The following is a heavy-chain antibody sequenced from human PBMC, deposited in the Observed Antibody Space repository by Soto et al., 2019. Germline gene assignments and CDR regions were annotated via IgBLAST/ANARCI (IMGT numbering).Heavy chain of an antibody. Sequence: EVQLVESGGGLVQPGGSLRLSCAASGFTFSSYWMHWVRQAPGKGLVWVSRINSDGSSTTYAESVKGRFTISRDNAKNTLYLQMNSLRAEDTAVYYCARGLRGYYGNDYWGQGTPVTVAS. CDR2: INSDGSST. J-gene: IGHJ4*02. CDR3: ARGLRGYYGNDY. D-gene: IGHD1-26*01. CDR1: GFTFSSYW. V-gene: IGHV3-74*01.